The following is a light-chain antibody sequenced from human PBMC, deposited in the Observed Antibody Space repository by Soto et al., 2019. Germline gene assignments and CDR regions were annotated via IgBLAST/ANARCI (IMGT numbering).Light chain of an antibody. J-gene: IGKJ4*01. CDR3: MQSLQYPLT. CDR2: EAS. V-gene: IGKV2D-29*01. CDR1: RSLLHTDGDDY. Sequence: DIVMTQTPLSLSVTPGQPASISCKSSRSLLHTDGDDYLFWFLQKPGQPPQPLVYEASNLFSGVPDRFSGSGSGTEFTLTISRVEADDVGTYYCMQSLQYPLTFGGGTSV.